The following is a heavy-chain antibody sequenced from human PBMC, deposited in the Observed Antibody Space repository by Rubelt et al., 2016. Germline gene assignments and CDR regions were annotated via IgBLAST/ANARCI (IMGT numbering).Heavy chain of an antibody. Sequence: QVQLQESGPGLVKPSETLSLTCTVSGYSISSGYYWGWIRQPPGKGLEWIGSIYHSGGTYYNPSLKSRVTISVDTSKNQFSLKLSSVTAADTAVYYCARLDSSSWTVDYWGQGTLVTVSS. V-gene: IGHV4-38-2*02. CDR2: IYHSGGT. J-gene: IGHJ4*02. CDR3: ARLDSSSWTVDY. D-gene: IGHD6-13*01. CDR1: GYSISSGYY.